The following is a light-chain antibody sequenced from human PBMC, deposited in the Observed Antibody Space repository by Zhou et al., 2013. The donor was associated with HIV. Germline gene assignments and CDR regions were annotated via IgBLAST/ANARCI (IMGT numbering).Light chain of an antibody. V-gene: IGKV3-15*01. CDR1: QSVSSN. CDR2: AVS. J-gene: IGKJ1*01. CDR3: QQYGSSPWT. Sequence: EIVMTQSPATLSVSPGERATLSCKASQSVSSNLAWYQQKPGQAPRLLIYAVSTRFTGIPARFTGSGSGTEFTLTISSLEPEDFAVYYCQQYGSSPWTFGQGTKVEIK.